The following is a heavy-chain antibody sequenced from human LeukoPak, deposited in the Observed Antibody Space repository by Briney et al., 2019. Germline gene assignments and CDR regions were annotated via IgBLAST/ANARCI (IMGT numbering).Heavy chain of an antibody. D-gene: IGHD2-21*01. CDR2: IIPFLGTT. Sequence: SVKVSCKASGGVFTTYAISWVRQAPGQGLEWMGGIIPFLGTTNYAQKFQGRVTITADEPTRTAYMELTYLRSDDTAVYYCTIIPNVIIFTHYFEYWGQGTLVTVSS. CDR1: GGVFTTYA. CDR3: TIIPNVIIFTHYFEY. J-gene: IGHJ4*02. V-gene: IGHV1-69*13.